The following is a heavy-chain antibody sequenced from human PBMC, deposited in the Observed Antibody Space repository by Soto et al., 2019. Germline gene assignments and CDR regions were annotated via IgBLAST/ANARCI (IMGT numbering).Heavy chain of an antibody. D-gene: IGHD1-26*01. CDR3: ARDYSPPPWVYYYGMDV. J-gene: IGHJ6*02. CDR2: IIPIFGTA. CDR1: GGTFSSYA. V-gene: IGHV1-69*13. Sequence: SVKVSCKASGGTFSSYAISWVRQAPGQGLEWMGGIIPIFGTANYAQKFQGRVTITADESTSTAYMELSSLRSEDTAVYYCARDYSPPPWVYYYGMDVWGQGXTVTVYS.